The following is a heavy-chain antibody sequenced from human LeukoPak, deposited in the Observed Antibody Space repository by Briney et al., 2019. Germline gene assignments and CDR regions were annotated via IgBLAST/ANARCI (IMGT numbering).Heavy chain of an antibody. Sequence: GGSLRLSCAASGFTFDDYGMSWVRQAPGKGLEWVSGINWNGGSTGYADSVKGRFTISRDNAKNSLYLEMNSLRAEDTAVYYCARDQRWRFNFDSWGQGILVTVSS. CDR1: GFTFDDYG. CDR3: ARDQRWRFNFDS. J-gene: IGHJ4*02. D-gene: IGHD4-23*01. V-gene: IGHV3-20*04. CDR2: INWNGGST.